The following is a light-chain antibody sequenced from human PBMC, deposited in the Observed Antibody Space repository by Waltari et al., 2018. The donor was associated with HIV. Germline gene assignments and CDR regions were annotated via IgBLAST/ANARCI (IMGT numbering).Light chain of an antibody. CDR3: AAWDDSLNGVV. J-gene: IGLJ2*01. CDR1: SSNIGRNT. V-gene: IGLV1-44*01. CDR2: SNT. Sequence: QSVLTQPPSASGTPGQRVTLPCSGSSSNIGRNTVNWYQQLPGTAPKLLIYSNTQRPSGFPDRFSGSKSGTSASLAISGLQSEDEADYYCAAWDDSLNGVVFGGGTKLTVL.